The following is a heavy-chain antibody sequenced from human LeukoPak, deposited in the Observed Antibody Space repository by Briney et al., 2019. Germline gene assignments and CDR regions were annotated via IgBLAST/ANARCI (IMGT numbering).Heavy chain of an antibody. J-gene: IGHJ3*02. Sequence: ASVKVSCKASGYIFTSYDINWVRQATGQGLEWTGWMNPNSGNTGYAQKFQGRVTITRNTSIGTAYMELSSLRPEDTAVYYCARGGYYEAFDIWGQGTMVTVSS. D-gene: IGHD2-8*01. CDR3: ARGGYYEAFDI. CDR2: MNPNSGNT. CDR1: GYIFTSYD. V-gene: IGHV1-8*03.